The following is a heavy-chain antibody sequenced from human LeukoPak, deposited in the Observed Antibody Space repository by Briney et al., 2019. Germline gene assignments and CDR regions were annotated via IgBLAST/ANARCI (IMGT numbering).Heavy chain of an antibody. CDR3: ARPQETGGDAFDI. J-gene: IGHJ3*02. V-gene: IGHV5-51*01. CDR1: GYSFTSYW. Sequence: GESLKISCKGSGYSFTSYWIGWVRQMPGKGLEWMGIIYPGDSDTRYSPSFQGQVTISADKSISTAYLQWSSLQASDTAMYYCARPQETGGDAFDIWGQGTMVTVSS. D-gene: IGHD7-27*01. CDR2: IYPGDSDT.